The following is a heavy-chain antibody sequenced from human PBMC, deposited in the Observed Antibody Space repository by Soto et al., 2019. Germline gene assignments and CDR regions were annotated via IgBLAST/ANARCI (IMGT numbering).Heavy chain of an antibody. CDR2: IIPIFGTA. CDR3: ARGAPVLRPRGWFDP. V-gene: IGHV1-69*13. D-gene: IGHD3-10*01. J-gene: IGHJ5*02. CDR1: GYTFTSYG. Sequence: SVKVSCKASGYTFTSYGISWVRQAPGQGLEWMGGIIPIFGTANYPQKFQGRVTITADESTSTVYMDLSSLRSEDTAVYYCARGAPVLRPRGWFDPWGQGTLVTVSS.